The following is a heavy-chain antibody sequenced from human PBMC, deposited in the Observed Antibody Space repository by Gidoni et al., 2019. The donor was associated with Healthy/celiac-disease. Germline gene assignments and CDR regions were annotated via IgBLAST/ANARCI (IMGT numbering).Heavy chain of an antibody. CDR1: VFTLGDYA. D-gene: IGHD2-15*01. CDR3: TRDVVVLDY. CDR2: IRSKAYGGTT. V-gene: IGHV3-49*05. J-gene: IGHJ4*02. Sequence: EVQLVESGGGLVKPGRPLRLSCTAPVFTLGDYAMIWFRQAPGKGLEWVGFIRSKAYGGTTEYAASVKGRFTISRDDSKSIAYLQMNSLKTEDTAVYYCTRDVVVLDYWGQGTLVTVSS.